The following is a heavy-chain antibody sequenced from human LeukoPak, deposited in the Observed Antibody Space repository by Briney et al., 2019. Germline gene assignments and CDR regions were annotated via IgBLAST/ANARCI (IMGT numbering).Heavy chain of an antibody. CDR1: GGSISSSSYY. CDR2: IYYSGST. J-gene: IGHJ4*02. V-gene: IGHV4-39*07. CDR3: ARRIIQPTYSGYDFGFDF. Sequence: SETLSLTCTVSGGSISSSSYYWGWIRQPPGKGLEWIGSIYYSGSTYYNPSLKSRVTISVDTSKNQFSLKLSSVTAADTAVYYCARRIIQPTYSGYDFGFDFWGQGTLVTVSS. D-gene: IGHD5-12*01.